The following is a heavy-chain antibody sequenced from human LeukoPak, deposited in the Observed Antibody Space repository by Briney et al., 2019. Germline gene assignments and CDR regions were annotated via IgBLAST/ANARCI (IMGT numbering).Heavy chain of an antibody. Sequence: SETLSLTCSVSGASISSGSNYWGWIRQPPGKGLEWIGSIYYSGYTYYNPSLESRVTISVDTSKNQFSLKLSSVTAADTAIYYCAKHYMGSSYNRGLDYWGQGTLVTVSS. CDR3: AKHYMGSSYNRGLDY. J-gene: IGHJ4*02. CDR1: GASISSGSNY. D-gene: IGHD3-10*01. CDR2: IYYSGYT. V-gene: IGHV4-39*01.